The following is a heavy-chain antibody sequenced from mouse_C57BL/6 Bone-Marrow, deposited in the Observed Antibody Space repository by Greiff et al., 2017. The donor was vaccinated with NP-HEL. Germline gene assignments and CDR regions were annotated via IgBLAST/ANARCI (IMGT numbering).Heavy chain of an antibody. V-gene: IGHV1-15*01. CDR1: AYTFPAFE. CDR2: FVPELGGT. J-gene: IGHJ3*01. Sequence: QVQLQQSGAELVRPGAQLPRSSKVPAYTFPAFEMPWVKRPLFLGWDWIGAFVPELGGTAYNQKFKGKAIRTADKSSSTAYMELRSLTSEDSAVYYCTRFRAYYSPWFAYWGQGTLVTVSA. D-gene: IGHD2-12*01. CDR3: TRFRAYYSPWFAY.